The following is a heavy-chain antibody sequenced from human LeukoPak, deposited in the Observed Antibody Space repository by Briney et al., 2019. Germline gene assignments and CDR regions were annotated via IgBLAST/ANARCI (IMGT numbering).Heavy chain of an antibody. CDR3: ARLASYYYDSSGYWGNWFDP. CDR2: IYHSGST. J-gene: IGHJ5*02. D-gene: IGHD3-22*01. V-gene: IGHV4-38-2*02. CDR1: GYSTSSGYY. Sequence: PSETLSLTCTVSGYSTSSGYYWGWIRQPPGKGLEWIGSIYHSGSTYYNPSLKSRVTISVDTSKNQFSLKLSSVTAADTAVYYCARLASYYYDSSGYWGNWFDPWGQGTLVTVSS.